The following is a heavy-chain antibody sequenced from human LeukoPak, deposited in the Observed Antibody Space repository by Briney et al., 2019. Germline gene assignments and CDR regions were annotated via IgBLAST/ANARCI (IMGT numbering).Heavy chain of an antibody. CDR1: GFTFSSYW. Sequence: GGSLRLSCAASGFTFSSYWMSWVRQAPGKGLEWAANIKQDGSEKYYVDSVKGRFTISRDNAKNSLYLQMNSLRAEDTAVYYCASDYVWGSYRYPDYWGQGTLVTVSS. D-gene: IGHD3-16*02. CDR2: IKQDGSEK. J-gene: IGHJ4*02. CDR3: ASDYVWGSYRYPDY. V-gene: IGHV3-7*01.